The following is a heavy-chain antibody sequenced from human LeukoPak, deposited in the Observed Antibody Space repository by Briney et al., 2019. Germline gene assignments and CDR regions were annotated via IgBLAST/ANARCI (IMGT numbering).Heavy chain of an antibody. Sequence: GGSLRLSCATSGFTFSNYAVSWVRQAPGKGLEWVSSISGSGGTTYYANSVKGRFTISRDNSKNTLYLQMNSLRAEDTAVYYCAKDPYRASSGLVDYWGQGTLVTVSS. CDR2: ISGSGGTT. CDR3: AKDPYRASSGLVDY. J-gene: IGHJ4*02. CDR1: GFTFSNYA. D-gene: IGHD5-12*01. V-gene: IGHV3-23*01.